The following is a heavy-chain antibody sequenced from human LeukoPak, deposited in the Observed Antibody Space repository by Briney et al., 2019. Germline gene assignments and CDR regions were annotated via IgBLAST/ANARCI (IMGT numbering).Heavy chain of an antibody. Sequence: SVKVFCKASGGTFSSYAISWVRQAPGQGLEWMGGIIPIFGTANYAQKFQGRVTITADESTSTAYMELSSLRSEDTAVYYCARGGEEDTAMVYFDYWGQGTLVTVSS. CDR3: ARGGEEDTAMVYFDY. CDR1: GGTFSSYA. D-gene: IGHD5-18*01. J-gene: IGHJ4*02. CDR2: IIPIFGTA. V-gene: IGHV1-69*13.